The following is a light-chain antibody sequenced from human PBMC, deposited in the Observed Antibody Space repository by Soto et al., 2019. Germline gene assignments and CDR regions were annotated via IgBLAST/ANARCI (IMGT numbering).Light chain of an antibody. CDR2: GNS. CDR3: QSYDSSLSAFYV. J-gene: IGLJ1*01. Sequence: QSVLTQPPSVSGAPGQRVTISCTGSSSNIGAGYDVHWYQQLPGTAPKLLIYGNSNRPSGVPDRFSGSKSGTSASLAITGLQAEGEADYYCQSYDSSLSAFYVFGTGTKLTVL. V-gene: IGLV1-40*01. CDR1: SSNIGAGYD.